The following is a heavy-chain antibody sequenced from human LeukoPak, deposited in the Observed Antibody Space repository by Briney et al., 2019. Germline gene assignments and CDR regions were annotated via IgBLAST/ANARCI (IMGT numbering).Heavy chain of an antibody. V-gene: IGHV3-15*01. CDR1: GFTFSNAW. CDR3: TTDTYDSSGYYYGETDY. Sequence: GGSLRLSCAASGFTFSNAWMSWVRQAPGKGLEWVGRIKSKTDGGTTDYAAPVKGRFTISGDDSKNTLYLQMNSLKTEDTAVYYCTTDTYDSSGYYYGETDYWGQGTLVTVSS. CDR2: IKSKTDGGTT. J-gene: IGHJ4*02. D-gene: IGHD3-22*01.